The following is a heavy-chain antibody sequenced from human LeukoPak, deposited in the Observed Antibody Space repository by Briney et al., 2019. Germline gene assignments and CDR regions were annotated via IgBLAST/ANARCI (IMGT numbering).Heavy chain of an antibody. CDR1: GFTFSSYG. Sequence: GGSLRLSCAASGFTFSSYGMHWVRQAPGKGLEGVAVIWYDGSNKYYADSVKGRFTISRDNSKNTLYLQMNSLRAEDTAVYYCAKSPGAYYYGSGSYPDYWGQGTLVTVSS. CDR3: AKSPGAYYYGSGSYPDY. J-gene: IGHJ4*02. D-gene: IGHD3-10*01. CDR2: IWYDGSNK. V-gene: IGHV3-33*06.